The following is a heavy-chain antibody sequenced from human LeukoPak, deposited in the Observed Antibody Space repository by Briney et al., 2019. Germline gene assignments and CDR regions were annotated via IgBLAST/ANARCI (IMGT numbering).Heavy chain of an antibody. CDR2: ISYDGTKK. CDR1: GFNFKNYA. CDR3: AREAVNYGGSDY. J-gene: IGHJ4*02. V-gene: IGHV3-30*04. Sequence: GTSLRLSCGASGFNFKNYAMHWVRQAPGKGLEWVGVISYDGTKKYHAASVKGRFTISRDNPKNTVFLQMNDLRPDDMALYYCAREAVNYGGSDYWGQGTLVTVSS. D-gene: IGHD3-16*01.